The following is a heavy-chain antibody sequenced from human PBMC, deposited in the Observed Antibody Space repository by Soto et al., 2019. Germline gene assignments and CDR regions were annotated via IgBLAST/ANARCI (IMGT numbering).Heavy chain of an antibody. V-gene: IGHV1-18*01. CDR1: GYTFTSYG. Sequence: QVQLVQSGAEVKKPGASVKVSCKASGYTFTSYGISWVRQAPGQGLEWMGWISAYNGNTKYAQKRQGRVSMTTDTSTSTADMELRSLRSDETAVYYCAREPRYFDYWGQGTLVTVSS. CDR3: AREPRYFDY. CDR2: ISAYNGNT. J-gene: IGHJ4*02.